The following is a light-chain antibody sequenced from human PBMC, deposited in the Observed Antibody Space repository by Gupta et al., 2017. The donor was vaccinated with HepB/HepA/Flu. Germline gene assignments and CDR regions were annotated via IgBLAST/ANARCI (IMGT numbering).Light chain of an antibody. V-gene: IGKV1-9*01. CDR3: QQLNSYPLT. Sequence: ILLTHSPSSLSASVGDRVIITYRASQGIDKYLAWYQQKPGKAPKLLIYAASTLQSGVPPRFSGSRSGTEFTLTISSLQPEDFATYYCQQLNSYPLTCGPGTKVDIK. J-gene: IGKJ3*01. CDR2: AAS. CDR1: QGIDKY.